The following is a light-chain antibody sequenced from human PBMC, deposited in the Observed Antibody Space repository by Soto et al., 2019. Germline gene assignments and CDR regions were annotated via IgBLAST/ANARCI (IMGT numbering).Light chain of an antibody. Sequence: ETVLTQSPGTLSLSPGERATLSCRASQSVSNSFLAWYQRIPGQSPRLLIYGASRRATGIPDRFSGSGSGTDFTLTISSLEPEDFGMYYCQQYDSSPWTFGQGTKVEIK. J-gene: IGKJ1*01. V-gene: IGKV3-20*01. CDR1: QSVSNSF. CDR2: GAS. CDR3: QQYDSSPWT.